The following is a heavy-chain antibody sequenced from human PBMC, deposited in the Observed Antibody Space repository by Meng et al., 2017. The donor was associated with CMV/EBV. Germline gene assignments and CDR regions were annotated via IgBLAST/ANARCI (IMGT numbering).Heavy chain of an antibody. D-gene: IGHD2-2*01. CDR1: GFTFSSYS. CDR2: ISSSSSTI. CDR3: ASWGGVVPADY. J-gene: IGHJ4*02. Sequence: GESLKISCAASGFTFSSYSMNWVRQAPGKGLEWVSYISSSSSTIYYADSVKGRFTISRDNAKNSLYLQMNSLRAEDTAVYYCASWGGVVPADYWGQGTLVTVSS. V-gene: IGHV3-48*04.